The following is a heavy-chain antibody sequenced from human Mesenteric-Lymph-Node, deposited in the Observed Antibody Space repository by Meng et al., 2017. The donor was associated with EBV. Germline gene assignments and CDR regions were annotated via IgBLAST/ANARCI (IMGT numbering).Heavy chain of an antibody. CDR1: GDSISSGDNY. Sequence: QVQLQGSGPGLVKPSQTLSLTCAVSGDSISSGDNYWGWIRQPPGKGLEWIGYIYYSGSTYYNPSLKSRVSISVDTSKNQFSLKLSSVTAADTAVYYCARGGYCSSISCYVDYWGQGTLVTVSS. CDR3: ARGGYCSSISCYVDY. J-gene: IGHJ4*02. CDR2: IYYSGST. D-gene: IGHD2-2*01. V-gene: IGHV4-30-4*01.